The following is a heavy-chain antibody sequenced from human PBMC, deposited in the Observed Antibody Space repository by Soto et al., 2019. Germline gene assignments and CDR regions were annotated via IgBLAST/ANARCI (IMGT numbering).Heavy chain of an antibody. J-gene: IGHJ4*02. Sequence: EVQLLESGGGLVQPGGSLRLSCAASGFTFSSYAMSWVRQAPGKGLAWVSAISGSGGSPYDADSVKGRFTITRDNSKNPLYLQRDRLRAEDTAVYYCAKDHSSTCYGSDYWGQGTLVTVSS. CDR1: GFTFSSYA. D-gene: IGHD6-13*01. CDR2: ISGSGGSP. CDR3: AKDHSSTCYGSDY. V-gene: IGHV3-23*01.